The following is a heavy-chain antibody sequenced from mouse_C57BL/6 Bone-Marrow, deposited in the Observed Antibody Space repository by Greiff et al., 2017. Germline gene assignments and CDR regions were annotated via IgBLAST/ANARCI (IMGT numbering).Heavy chain of an antibody. CDR3: ARHEDRAGRSPSFAY. D-gene: IGHD1-1*01. J-gene: IGHJ3*01. CDR1: GYTFTEYT. Sequence: VQLQQSGAELVKPGASVKLSCKASGYTFTEYTIHWVKQRSGQGLEWIGWFYPGSGSIKYNEKFKDKATLTAYNSSSTAYMELSRLTSEDSAVSFYARHEDRAGRSPSFAYWGQGTLVTVSA. V-gene: IGHV1-62-2*01. CDR2: FYPGSGSI.